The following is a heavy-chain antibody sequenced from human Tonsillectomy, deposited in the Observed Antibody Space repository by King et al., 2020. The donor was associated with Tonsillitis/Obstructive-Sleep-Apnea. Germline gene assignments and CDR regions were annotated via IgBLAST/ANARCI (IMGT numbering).Heavy chain of an antibody. CDR1: GYIFTNHY. CDR2: INPSGGFT. D-gene: IGHD2-2*01. J-gene: IGHJ4*02. CDR3: ASGEGGDCSSSTCPFDY. V-gene: IGHV1-46*01. Sequence: QLVQSGAEVKKPGASVKVSCKASGYIFTNHYIHWGRQAPGQGLEWMGIINPSGGFTNYAQKFQGRVTMTRDTSTSTVYMELSSLRSEDTAVYYCASGEGGDCSSSTCPFDYWGQGTLVTVSS.